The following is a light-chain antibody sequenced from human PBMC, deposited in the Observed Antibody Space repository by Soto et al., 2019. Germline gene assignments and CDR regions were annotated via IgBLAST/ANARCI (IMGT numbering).Light chain of an antibody. Sequence: QPVLTQPPSASGTPGQRVTISCSGSSSNIGTNYVYWYQHLPGAAPKLLISRNNQRPSGVPDRFSGSKSGTSASLAISGLRSEDEADYYCATRDDSLSGHWLFVGGTKLTVL. J-gene: IGLJ3*02. CDR3: ATRDDSLSGHWL. V-gene: IGLV1-47*01. CDR2: RNN. CDR1: SSNIGTNY.